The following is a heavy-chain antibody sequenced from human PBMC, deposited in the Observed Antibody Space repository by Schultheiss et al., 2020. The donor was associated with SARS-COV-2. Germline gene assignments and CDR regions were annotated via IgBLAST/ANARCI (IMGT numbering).Heavy chain of an antibody. Sequence: GGSLRLSCAASGFTFSNAWMNWVRQAPGKGLEWVGRIKSNTDGGTTEYAASVKGRFTISRDDSKSIAYLQMNGLKTEDTAVYYCTRDRIRTGYSSSFYYYYYRNVWGKGTRVTVSS. CDR2: IKSNTDGGTT. CDR3: TRDRIRTGYSSSFYYYYYRNV. V-gene: IGHV3-15*07. J-gene: IGHJ6*03. D-gene: IGHD6-13*01. CDR1: GFTFSNAW.